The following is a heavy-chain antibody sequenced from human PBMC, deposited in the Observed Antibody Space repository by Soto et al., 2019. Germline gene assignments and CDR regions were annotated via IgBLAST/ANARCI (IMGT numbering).Heavy chain of an antibody. CDR2: IIPNRGIA. D-gene: IGHD2-15*01. J-gene: IGHJ5*02. V-gene: IGHV1-69*02. CDR1: GGTFSSYT. Sequence: ASVKVSCKASGGTFSSYTISWVRQAPGQGLEWMGRIIPNRGIANYAQKFQGRVTMTRNTSISTAYMELSSLRSEDTAVYYCARSCSGGSCYSRNNWFDPWGQGTLVTVSS. CDR3: ARSCSGGSCYSRNNWFDP.